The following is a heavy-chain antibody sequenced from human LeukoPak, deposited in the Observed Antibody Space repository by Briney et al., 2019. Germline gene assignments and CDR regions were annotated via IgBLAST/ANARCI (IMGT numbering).Heavy chain of an antibody. J-gene: IGHJ5*02. CDR2: IYFSGNT. Sequence: SETLSLTCTVSGGSISDATYYWGWIRQVPGKGLESIGSIYFSGNTYSNPSLRSRLSISVDTSENRFSLKLTSVTAADTALYYCARVSAYYDWFDPWGQGTLVIVSS. V-gene: IGHV4-39*02. CDR3: ARVSAYYDWFDP. D-gene: IGHD3-10*01. CDR1: GGSISDATYY.